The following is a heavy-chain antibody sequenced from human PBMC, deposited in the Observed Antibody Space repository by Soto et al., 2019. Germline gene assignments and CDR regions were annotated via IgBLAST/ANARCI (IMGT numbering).Heavy chain of an antibody. D-gene: IGHD7-27*01. CDR1: GFTFSIFA. CDR3: AKEVSLGSTVDLGY. V-gene: IGHV3-23*01. CDR2: ISGSGGST. Sequence: PGGSVRLSCAASGFTFSIFAMSWVRQSPGKGLEWVSTISGSGGSTYYADAVKGRFTISRDNSMGTLYLQMKSLRVEDTAIYYCAKEVSLGSTVDLGYWGQGALVTVSS. J-gene: IGHJ4*02.